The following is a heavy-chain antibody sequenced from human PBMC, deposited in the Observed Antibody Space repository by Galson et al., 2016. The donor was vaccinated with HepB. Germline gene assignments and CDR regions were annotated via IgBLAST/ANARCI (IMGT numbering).Heavy chain of an antibody. CDR2: ISITSGYK. V-gene: IGHV3-21*01. CDR1: GFTFSDYA. Sequence: SLRLSCAVSGFTFSDYAMSWVRQAPGKGLEWVSFISITSGYKYYADSLKGRVTISRDNAKNSLYLQMNSLRAEDTAVYYCARPPEGDRRYFDLWGRGTLVTVSS. D-gene: IGHD3-16*01. J-gene: IGHJ2*01. CDR3: ARPPEGDRRYFDL.